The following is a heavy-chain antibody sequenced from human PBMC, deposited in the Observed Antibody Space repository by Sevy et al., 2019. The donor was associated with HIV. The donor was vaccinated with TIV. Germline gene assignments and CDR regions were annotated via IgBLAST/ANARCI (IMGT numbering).Heavy chain of an antibody. D-gene: IGHD6-13*01. Sequence: GGSLRLSCAVSGFTVNTYAMSWVRQAPGKGLEWVAVINNSGGSTDYADSVRGRFSMSRDNPNVYLEMNSLRVEDTAVYYCVKERVGYISSWYYFDYWGQGTLVTVSS. CDR1: GFTVNTYA. CDR2: INNSGGST. CDR3: VKERVGYISSWYYFDY. J-gene: IGHJ4*02. V-gene: IGHV3-23*01.